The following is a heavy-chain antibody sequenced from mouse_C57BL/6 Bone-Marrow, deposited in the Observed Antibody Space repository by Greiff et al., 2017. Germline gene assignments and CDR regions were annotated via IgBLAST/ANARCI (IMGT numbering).Heavy chain of an antibody. CDR3: TRSLIYYGTNY. V-gene: IGHV14-2*01. D-gene: IGHD1-1*01. CDR2: IDPEDGET. CDR1: GFNIKDYY. J-gene: IGHJ2*01. Sequence: VQLQQSGAELVKPGASVKLSCTASGFNIKDYYIHWVKQRTEQGLEWIGRIDPEDGETKYAPKFQAKATITADPSSNTAYLQLSSLTSEDTAVYYCTRSLIYYGTNYWGQGTTLTVSS.